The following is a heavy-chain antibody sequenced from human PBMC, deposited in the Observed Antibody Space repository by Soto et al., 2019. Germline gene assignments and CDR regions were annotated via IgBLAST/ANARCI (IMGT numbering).Heavy chain of an antibody. V-gene: IGHV3-21*01. Sequence: GGSLRLSCAASGFTFSSYSMNWVRQAPGKGLEWVSSISSSSSYIYYADSVKGRFTISRDNAKNSLYLQMNSLSAEATAVYSCAGWAAAAAHYYYYYMDVWGKGTTVTVSS. J-gene: IGHJ6*03. D-gene: IGHD6-13*01. CDR1: GFTFSSYS. CDR3: AGWAAAAAHYYYYYMDV. CDR2: ISSSSSYI.